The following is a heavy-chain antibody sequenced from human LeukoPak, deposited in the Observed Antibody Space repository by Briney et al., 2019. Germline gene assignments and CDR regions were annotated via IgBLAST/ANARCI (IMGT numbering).Heavy chain of an antibody. D-gene: IGHD3-10*02. Sequence: GGSLRLSCATSGFNFDRYTIHWVRQAPGKGLEWVSLAGWAGGTTFYSDSVRGRFTISRDSGRKSVYLQMNSLTTDDTAFYFCAKELDTMFFDYWGQGALVTVST. J-gene: IGHJ4*02. CDR2: AGWAGGTT. V-gene: IGHV3-43*01. CDR3: AKELDTMFFDY. CDR1: GFNFDRYT.